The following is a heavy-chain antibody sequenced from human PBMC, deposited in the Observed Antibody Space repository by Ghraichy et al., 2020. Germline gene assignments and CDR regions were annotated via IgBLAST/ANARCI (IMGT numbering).Heavy chain of an antibody. CDR3: AGGREWLSSDFDY. D-gene: IGHD3-3*01. CDR2: LHYTGST. CDR1: GGSISSSS. J-gene: IGHJ4*02. Sequence: SETLSLTCTVSGGSISSSSWNWIRQPPGKGLEWIGYLHYTGSTDYNPSLKSRVTMSVDPSKNQFSLKVRSVTAADTAVYYCAGGREWLSSDFDYWGQGALVTVSS. V-gene: IGHV4-59*01.